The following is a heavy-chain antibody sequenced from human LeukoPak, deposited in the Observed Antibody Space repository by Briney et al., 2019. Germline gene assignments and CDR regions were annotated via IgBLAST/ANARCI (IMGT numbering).Heavy chain of an antibody. CDR1: GYTFTSYY. CDR2: INPSGGST. V-gene: IGHV1-46*01. CDR3: ARDFCGGDRYSPDY. D-gene: IGHD2-21*02. Sequence: ASVNVSCKASGYTFTSYYMHWVRQAPGQGPEWMGIINPSGGSTSYAQKFQGRVTMTRDTSTNTVYMELSSLRSEDTAVYYCARDFCGGDRYSPDYWGEGTQVTDSS. J-gene: IGHJ4*02.